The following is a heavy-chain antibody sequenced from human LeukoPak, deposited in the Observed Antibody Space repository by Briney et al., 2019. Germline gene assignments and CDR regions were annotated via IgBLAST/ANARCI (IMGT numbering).Heavy chain of an antibody. V-gene: IGHV1-24*01. CDR1: GYTLTELS. D-gene: IGHD3-22*01. J-gene: IGHJ4*02. CDR3: ATEQAYYYDSSGPT. CDR2: FDPEDGET. Sequence: ASVKVSCKVSGYTLTELSMHWVRQAPGKGLEWMGGFDPEDGETIYAQKFQGRVTITEDTSTDTAYMELSSLRSEDTAVYYCATEQAYYYDSSGPTWGQGTLVTVS.